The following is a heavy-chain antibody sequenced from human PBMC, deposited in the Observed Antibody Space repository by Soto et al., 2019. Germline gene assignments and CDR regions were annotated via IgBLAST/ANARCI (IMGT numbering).Heavy chain of an antibody. V-gene: IGHV4-30-4*01. J-gene: IGHJ4*02. Sequence: QVQLQESGPGLVKPSQTLSLTCTVSGGSISSGDYYWSWIRQPPGKGLEWIGYIYYSGSTYYNPSLKSRXHIQVXXSKNQFSLKLSSVTAADTAVYYCARDGWDRWTFDYWGQGTLVTVSS. CDR3: ARDGWDRWTFDY. CDR1: GGSISSGDYY. D-gene: IGHD3-16*02. CDR2: IYYSGST.